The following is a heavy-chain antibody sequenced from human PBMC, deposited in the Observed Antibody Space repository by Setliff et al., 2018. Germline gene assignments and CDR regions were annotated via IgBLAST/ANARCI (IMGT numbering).Heavy chain of an antibody. CDR2: IYTSGST. CDR1: GGSISSGSYY. V-gene: IGHV4-61*02. D-gene: IGHD1-26*01. Sequence: SETLSLTCTVPGGSISSGSYYWSWIRQPAGKGLEWIGRIYTSGSTNYNPSLKSRVTISVDTSKNQFSLKLSSVTAADTAVYYCARVRWELYFDYWGPETLLVTVSS. CDR3: ARVRWELYFDY. J-gene: IGHJ4*03.